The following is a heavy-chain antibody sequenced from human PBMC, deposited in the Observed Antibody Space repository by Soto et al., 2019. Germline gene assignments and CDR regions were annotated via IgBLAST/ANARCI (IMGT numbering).Heavy chain of an antibody. V-gene: IGHV3-23*01. Sequence: GGSLRLSCAASGFTFSSYAMSWVRQAPGKGLEWVSAISGSGGSTYYADSVKGRFTISRDNSKNTLYLQMNSLRAEDTAVYYCAKPRSITFGGVIVRLGWFDPWGQGTLVTVSS. CDR2: ISGSGGST. D-gene: IGHD3-16*02. CDR3: AKPRSITFGGVIVRLGWFDP. J-gene: IGHJ5*02. CDR1: GFTFSSYA.